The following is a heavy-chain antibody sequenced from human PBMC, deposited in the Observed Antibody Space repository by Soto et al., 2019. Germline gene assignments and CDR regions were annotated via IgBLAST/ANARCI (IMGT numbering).Heavy chain of an antibody. V-gene: IGHV3-30*18. J-gene: IGHJ3*01. D-gene: IGHD6-13*01. Sequence: QVQLVESGGGVVQPGTSLRLSCAASGFTFNNYGMHWVRQAPGTGLEWVAAISNDGSDKYYADSVKGRLTISRDNSKNTLDLQMDSLRAEDTAVYYCAKDQGIAASHGIDWGQGTMVTVSS. CDR3: AKDQGIAASHGID. CDR2: ISNDGSDK. CDR1: GFTFNNYG.